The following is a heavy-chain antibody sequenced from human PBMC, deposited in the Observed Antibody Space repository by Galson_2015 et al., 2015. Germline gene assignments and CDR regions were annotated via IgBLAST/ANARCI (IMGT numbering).Heavy chain of an antibody. J-gene: IGHJ4*02. D-gene: IGHD2-15*01. CDR3: TIVVVVAATYLSGG. Sequence: SLRLSCAASGFTFSSYAMSWVRQAPGKGLEWVSAISGSGGSTYYADSVKGRFTISRDNSKNTLYLQMNSLRAEDTAVYYCTIVVVVAATYLSGGWGQGTRGTVSS. CDR2: ISGSGGST. V-gene: IGHV3-23*01. CDR1: GFTFSSYA.